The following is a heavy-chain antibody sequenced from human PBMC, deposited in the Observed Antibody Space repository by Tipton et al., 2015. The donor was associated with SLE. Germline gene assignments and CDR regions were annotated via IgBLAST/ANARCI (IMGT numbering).Heavy chain of an antibody. V-gene: IGHV3-7*01. CDR3: ARDVLPFDY. CDR2: IKQDGSEK. J-gene: IGHJ4*02. Sequence: VQLVQSGGGLIQPGGSVRLSCAGSGFTFGSYGMSWVRQAPGKGLEWVANIKQDGSEKYVDSVKGRFSISRDNAKNALYLQMNSLTVDDTAVYYCARDVLPFDYWGQGTLVSVSS. CDR1: GFTFGSYG.